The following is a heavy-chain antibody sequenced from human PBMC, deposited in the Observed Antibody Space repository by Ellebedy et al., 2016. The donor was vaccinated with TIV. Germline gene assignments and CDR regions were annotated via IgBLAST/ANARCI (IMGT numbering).Heavy chain of an antibody. V-gene: IGHV1-18*01. CDR2: ISVYNGNT. CDR3: ARVAGRYWFDP. Sequence: AASVKVSSKASGYTFTSYGISWVRQAPGQGLEWMGWISVYNGNTNYAQKLQGRVTMTTDTSTSTAYMELRSLRSDDTAVYYCARVAGRYWFDPWGQGTLVTVSS. CDR1: GYTFTSYG. J-gene: IGHJ5*02. D-gene: IGHD3-9*01.